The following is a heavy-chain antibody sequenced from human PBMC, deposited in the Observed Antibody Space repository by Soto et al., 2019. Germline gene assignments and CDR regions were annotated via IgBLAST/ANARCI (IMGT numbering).Heavy chain of an antibody. CDR3: AKDFKISGGHYGSLNYYYGMDV. V-gene: IGHV3-30*18. Sequence: QVHLVESGGGGVQPGRSLRLSCEASGFTFSAFGMHWVRQAPGKGLEWVAIISYDGILKYYADSVKGRFTISRDTSKSALYLQMNSLRPEDTAVYYCAKDFKISGGHYGSLNYYYGMDVWGQGTTVTVSS. D-gene: IGHD3-10*01. CDR2: ISYDGILK. J-gene: IGHJ6*02. CDR1: GFTFSAFG.